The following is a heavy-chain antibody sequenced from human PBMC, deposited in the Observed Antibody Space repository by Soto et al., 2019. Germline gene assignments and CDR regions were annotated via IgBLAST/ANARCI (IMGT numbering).Heavy chain of an antibody. J-gene: IGHJ4*02. CDR3: TTVRERQQLWYDDY. CDR2: IKSKTDGGTT. V-gene: IGHV3-15*07. Sequence: GGSLRLSCAASGFTFSNAWMNWVRQAPGKGLEWVGRIKSKTDGGTTDYAAPVKGRFTISRDDSKNTLYLQMNSLKTEDTAVYYCTTVRERQQLWYDDYWGQGTLVTVSS. D-gene: IGHD5-18*01. CDR1: GFTFSNAW.